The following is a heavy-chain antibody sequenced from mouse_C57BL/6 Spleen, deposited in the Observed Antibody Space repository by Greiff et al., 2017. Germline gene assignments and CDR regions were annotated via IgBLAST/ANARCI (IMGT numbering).Heavy chain of an antibody. CDR2: ISNGGGST. V-gene: IGHV5-12*01. Sequence: EVKLMESGGGLVQPGGSLKLSCAASGFTFSDYYMYWVRQTPEKRLEWVAYISNGGGSTYYPDTVKGRFTISRDNAKNTLYLQMSRLKSEDTAMYYCASSRQLTPMDYWGQGTSVTVSS. J-gene: IGHJ4*01. CDR1: GFTFSDYY. CDR3: ASSRQLTPMDY. D-gene: IGHD3-2*02.